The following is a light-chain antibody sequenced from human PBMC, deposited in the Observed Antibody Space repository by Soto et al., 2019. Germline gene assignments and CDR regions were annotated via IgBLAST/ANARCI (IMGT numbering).Light chain of an antibody. J-gene: IGKJ1*01. CDR3: HQCGNSWWT. CDR1: QTVSSTY. V-gene: IGKV3-20*01. Sequence: ELVLTQSPGTLSLSPGERATLSCRASQTVSSTYLVWYQQKPGQAPRLRIYGASNRAPGLSDRFSGSGSGTDFTLTISRLEPEDFAVYYCHQCGNSWWTFGQGTKVEIK. CDR2: GAS.